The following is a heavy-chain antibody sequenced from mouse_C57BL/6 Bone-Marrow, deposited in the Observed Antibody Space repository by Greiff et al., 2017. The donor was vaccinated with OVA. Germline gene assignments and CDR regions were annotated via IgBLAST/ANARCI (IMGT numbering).Heavy chain of an antibody. CDR3: ARGAY. Sequence: QVHVKQSGAELVKPGASVKISCKASGYAFSNYWMNWVKQRPGKGLEWIGQIYPGDGDINYNGKFKGKATLTADKSSSTAYMQFRSLTSEDSAVYCCARGAYWGQGTTLTVTS. CDR2: IYPGDGDI. J-gene: IGHJ2*01. CDR1: GYAFSNYW. V-gene: IGHV1-80*01.